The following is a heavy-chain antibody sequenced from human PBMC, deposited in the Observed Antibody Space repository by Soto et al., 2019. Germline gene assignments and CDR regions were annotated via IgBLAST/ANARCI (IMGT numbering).Heavy chain of an antibody. CDR2: FDPEDGET. V-gene: IGHV1-24*01. CDR1: GYTLTELS. CDR3: ATVHSDYDILTGYRNWFDP. Sequence: ASVKVSCKVSGYTLTELSMHWVRQAPGKGLEWMGGFDPEDGETIYAQKFQGRVTMTEDTSTDTAYMELSSLRSEDTAVYYCATVHSDYDILTGYRNWFDPWGQGTLVTVPQ. D-gene: IGHD3-9*01. J-gene: IGHJ5*02.